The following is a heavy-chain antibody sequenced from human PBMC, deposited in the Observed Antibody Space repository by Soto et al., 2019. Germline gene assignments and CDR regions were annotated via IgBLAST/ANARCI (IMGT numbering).Heavy chain of an antibody. V-gene: IGHV4-4*02. CDR2: IYHSGST. CDR3: ARGATIFGVVTRFYYYYYMDV. Sequence: PSETLSLTCAVSSGSISSSNWWSWVRQPPGKGLEWIGEIYHSGSTNYNPSLKSRVTISVDKSKNQFSLKLSSVTAADTAVYYCARGATIFGVVTRFYYYYYMDVWGKGTTVTVSS. J-gene: IGHJ6*03. D-gene: IGHD3-3*01. CDR1: SGSISSSNW.